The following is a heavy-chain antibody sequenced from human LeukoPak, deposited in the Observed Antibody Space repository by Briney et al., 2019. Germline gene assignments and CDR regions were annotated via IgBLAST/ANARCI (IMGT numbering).Heavy chain of an antibody. Sequence: GGSLRLSCAVSGFTFNNYGMSWVRQAPGMGLEWVSAFADGGETTYYADSVKGRFTISRDYSKNTLHLQMNSVRAEDTAVYYCARKAARTSGYDYWGQGILVTVSS. CDR2: FADGGETT. D-gene: IGHD3-22*01. CDR1: GFTFNNYG. CDR3: ARKAARTSGYDY. J-gene: IGHJ4*02. V-gene: IGHV3-23*01.